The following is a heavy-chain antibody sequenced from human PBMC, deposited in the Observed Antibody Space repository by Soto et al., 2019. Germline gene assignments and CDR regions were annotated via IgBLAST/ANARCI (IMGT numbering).Heavy chain of an antibody. V-gene: IGHV4-39*02. CDR2: IYYRGTT. J-gene: IGHJ4*02. Sequence: SETLSLTCNVSGASINSAGYYWGWIRQPPGKGLEWIGNIYYRGTTYYNPSLKSRVTISVDTSKNQFSLKLASVTAADTAVYYCARDYGDYQFDYWGQGTLVTVSS. D-gene: IGHD4-17*01. CDR1: GASINSAGYY. CDR3: ARDYGDYQFDY.